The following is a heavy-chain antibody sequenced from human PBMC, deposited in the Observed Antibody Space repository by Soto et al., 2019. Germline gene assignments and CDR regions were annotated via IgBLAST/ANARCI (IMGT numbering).Heavy chain of an antibody. Sequence: QVQLVQSGAEVKKPGASVRVSCKASGFTFTTYFMHWLRQAPGQGLEWMGIISPGGDATSYAEKFQGRVTVTKDTSTTTVYMELSSLTSEDTAVYYCARDWRYSSGLDYWGQGTLVTVSS. J-gene: IGHJ4*02. CDR1: GFTFTTYF. CDR3: ARDWRYSSGLDY. V-gene: IGHV1-46*01. CDR2: ISPGGDAT. D-gene: IGHD6-19*01.